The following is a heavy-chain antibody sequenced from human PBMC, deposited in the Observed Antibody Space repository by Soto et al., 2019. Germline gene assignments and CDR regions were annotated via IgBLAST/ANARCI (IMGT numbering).Heavy chain of an antibody. CDR3: VKGNWAYSYNNWFDP. CDR2: LSGDGRST. J-gene: IGHJ5*02. CDR1: GFTFRSYA. D-gene: IGHD5-18*01. V-gene: IGHV3-64D*06. Sequence: GGSLRLSCSDSGFTFRSYAIHWVRQAPGKGLEYVSALSGDGRSTYYADSVKGRFTVFRDNSKNALFLQMSSLRVEDTAVYYCVKGNWAYSYNNWFDPWGQGTLVTVSS.